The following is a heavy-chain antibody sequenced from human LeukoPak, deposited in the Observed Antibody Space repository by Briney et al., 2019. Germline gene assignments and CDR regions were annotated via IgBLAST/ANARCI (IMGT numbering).Heavy chain of an antibody. D-gene: IGHD3/OR15-3a*01. CDR1: GDSISSSSYY. Sequence: SETLSLTCTVSGDSISSSSYYWGWIRQPPGKGLEWIGSIYYSGNTYYNASLKSQISISIDTSKNQFSLKVTSVTAADTAVYYCARQTGSGLFILPGGQGTLVTVSS. J-gene: IGHJ4*02. CDR3: ARQTGSGLFILP. V-gene: IGHV4-39*01. CDR2: IYYSGNT.